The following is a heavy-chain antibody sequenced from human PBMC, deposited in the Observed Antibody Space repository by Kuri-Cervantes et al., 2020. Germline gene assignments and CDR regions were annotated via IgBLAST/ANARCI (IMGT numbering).Heavy chain of an antibody. Sequence: GESLNISCAASGFAFSTYGMHWVRQAPGKGLEWVAVISYDGSNKYYADSVKGRFTISRDNSKNTLYLQMNSLRAEDTAVYYCASMIVVVINLDAFDIWGQGTKVTVSS. CDR2: ISYDGSNK. CDR1: GFAFSTYG. J-gene: IGHJ3*02. CDR3: ASMIVVVINLDAFDI. D-gene: IGHD3-22*01. V-gene: IGHV3-30*03.